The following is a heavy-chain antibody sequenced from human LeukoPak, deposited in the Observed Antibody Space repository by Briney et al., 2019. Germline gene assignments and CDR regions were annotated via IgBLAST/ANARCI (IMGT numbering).Heavy chain of an antibody. CDR2: SYSGGST. CDR3: ARGLVEPGIAAAGNDAFDI. J-gene: IGHJ3*02. V-gene: IGHV3-53*01. Sequence: PGGSLRLSCAASGFTVSSNYMSWVRQAPGKGLEWASVSYSGGSTYYADAVKGRFTISRDNSKNTLYLEMNSLRAEDTAVYYCARGLVEPGIAAAGNDAFDIWGQGTMVTVSS. D-gene: IGHD6-13*01. CDR1: GFTVSSNY.